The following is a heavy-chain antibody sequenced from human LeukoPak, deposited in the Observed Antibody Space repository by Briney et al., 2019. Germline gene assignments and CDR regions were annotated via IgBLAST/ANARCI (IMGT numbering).Heavy chain of an antibody. Sequence: PGGSLRLSCAASGFTFSDYYMSWIRQAPGKGLEGVSYISSSCSSIYYADSVKGRFTISRNNAKNSLYLQMNSLRADDTAVYYCARDGEFYYDSSSYWGQGSLVTVSS. J-gene: IGHJ4*02. D-gene: IGHD3-22*01. CDR3: ARDGEFYYDSSSY. CDR2: ISSSCSSI. V-gene: IGHV3-11*01. CDR1: GFTFSDYY.